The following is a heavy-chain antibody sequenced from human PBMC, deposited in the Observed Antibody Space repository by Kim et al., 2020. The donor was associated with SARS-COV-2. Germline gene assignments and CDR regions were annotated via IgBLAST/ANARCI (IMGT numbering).Heavy chain of an antibody. CDR3: AHSLVVAGGSYNFDY. D-gene: IGHD6-19*01. CDR1: GFSLSTSGVG. Sequence: SGPTLVNPTQTLTLTCTFSGFSLSTSGVGVGWIRQPPGKALEWLALIFWDDDERFSPSLKSRLTITKDTSKNQVVLKMTNMDPVDTATYYCAHSLVVAGGSYNFDYWGQGTLVTVSS. V-gene: IGHV2-5*02. CDR2: IFWDDDE. J-gene: IGHJ4*02.